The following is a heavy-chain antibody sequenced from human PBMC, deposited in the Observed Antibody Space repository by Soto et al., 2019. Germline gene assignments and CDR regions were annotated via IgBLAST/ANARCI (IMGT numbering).Heavy chain of an antibody. CDR2: VASTGET. D-gene: IGHD1-26*01. CDR3: AGIVGADTP. CDR1: GFTFSSYD. Sequence: EVQFVESGGGLAQPGGSLRLSCATSGFTFSSYDMHWVRQFTGKRLEWVSAVASTGETYYSDYVLGRFVISRENAKNSCYLQMDSLTDGDAAVYYCAGIVGADTPWGQGTLVTVSS. V-gene: IGHV3-13*01. J-gene: IGHJ5*02.